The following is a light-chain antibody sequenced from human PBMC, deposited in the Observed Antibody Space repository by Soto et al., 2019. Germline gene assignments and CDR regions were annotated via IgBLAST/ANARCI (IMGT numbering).Light chain of an antibody. CDR1: QRIYNF. CDR2: GAS. Sequence: DIQITQSPSFLSASFGYRVTLTCRSSQRIYNFLNWYQQKPGKAPKLLIYGASSLQSGVPSRFSGSGSGTDFTLTITSLQPEDSATYHCQQRYKTSLSSLGQGTKVDIK. V-gene: IGKV1-39*01. CDR3: QQRYKTSLSS. J-gene: IGKJ2*01.